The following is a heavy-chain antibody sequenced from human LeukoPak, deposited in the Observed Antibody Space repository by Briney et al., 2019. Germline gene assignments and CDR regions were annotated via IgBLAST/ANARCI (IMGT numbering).Heavy chain of an antibody. V-gene: IGHV1-2*02. Sequence: ASVKVSCKASGYTFTGYYMHWVRQAPGQGLEWMGWINPNSGGTNYAQKFQGRVTMTRDTSISTAYRELSRLRSDDTAVYYCAVNYDFWSGYYTDLDYWGQGTLVTVSS. D-gene: IGHD3-3*01. CDR2: INPNSGGT. CDR3: AVNYDFWSGYYTDLDY. CDR1: GYTFTGYY. J-gene: IGHJ4*02.